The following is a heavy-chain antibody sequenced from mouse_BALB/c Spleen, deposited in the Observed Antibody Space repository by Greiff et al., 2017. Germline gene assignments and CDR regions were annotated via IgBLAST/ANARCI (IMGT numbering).Heavy chain of an antibody. Sequence: VQLQQSGAELVRSGASVKLSCTASGFNINDYYMHWVKQRPEQGLEWIGWIDPENGDTEYAPKFQGKATMTADTSSNTAYLQLSSLTSEDTAVYYCKRDYGSSYSYYYAMDYWGQGTSVTVSS. V-gene: IGHV14-4*02. CDR2: IDPENGDT. CDR3: KRDYGSSYSYYYAMDY. CDR1: GFNINDYY. J-gene: IGHJ4*01. D-gene: IGHD1-1*01.